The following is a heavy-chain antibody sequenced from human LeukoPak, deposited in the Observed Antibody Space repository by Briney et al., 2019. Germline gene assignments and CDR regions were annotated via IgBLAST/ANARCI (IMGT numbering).Heavy chain of an antibody. CDR2: IYYGGST. V-gene: IGHV4-59*08. CDR1: GGSISSYY. D-gene: IGHD2-2*01. Sequence: SETLSLTCTVSGGSISSYYWSWIRQPPGKGLGWIGYIYYGGSTNYNPSLKSRVTISVDTSKNQFSLKLSSVTAADTAVYYCARSLSFTIDSSTKRYYYYYGMDVWGQGTTVTVSS. J-gene: IGHJ6*02. CDR3: ARSLSFTIDSSTKRYYYYYGMDV.